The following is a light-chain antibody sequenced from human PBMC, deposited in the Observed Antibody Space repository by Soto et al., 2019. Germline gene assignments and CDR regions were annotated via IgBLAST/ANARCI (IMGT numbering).Light chain of an antibody. Sequence: SALTEPASVSGSPGQSITISCTGTSSDVGSYDLVSWYQQHPTKAPKLMIYEVSKRPSGVSNRFSGSKSDNTASLTISGLQAEDEADYYCCSYAGRSTLAVFGGGTQLTVL. V-gene: IGLV2-23*02. CDR1: SSDVGSYDL. J-gene: IGLJ7*01. CDR2: EVS. CDR3: CSYAGRSTLAV.